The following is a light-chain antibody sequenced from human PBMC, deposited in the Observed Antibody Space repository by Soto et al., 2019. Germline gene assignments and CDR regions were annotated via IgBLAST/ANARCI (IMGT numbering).Light chain of an antibody. Sequence: QSVLTQPPSVSATPGQEVTISCSGGTSNVGTNFVSWLQQVPGTAPKVLIYDNNRRPSGIPDRFSASKSGTSATLDIAGLQTGDEADYYCGSWDSSLSAYVFGTGTKVTVL. CDR2: DNN. CDR1: TSNVGTNF. V-gene: IGLV1-51*01. CDR3: GSWDSSLSAYV. J-gene: IGLJ1*01.